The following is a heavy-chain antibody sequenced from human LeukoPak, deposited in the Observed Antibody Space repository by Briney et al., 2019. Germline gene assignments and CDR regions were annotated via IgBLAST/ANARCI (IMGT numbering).Heavy chain of an antibody. CDR3: ARDLHKYSGYGLTE. CDR2: INPNNGGT. CDR1: GYTFTDHY. D-gene: IGHD5-12*01. V-gene: IGHV1-2*02. Sequence: ASVKVSCKASGYTFTDHYIHWVRQAPGQGLEWMGWINPNNGGTYFAQKFKGRVTMTRDTSVSTAYVEVSSLRSDDTAVYYCARDLHKYSGYGLTEWGQGTLVTVSS. J-gene: IGHJ4*02.